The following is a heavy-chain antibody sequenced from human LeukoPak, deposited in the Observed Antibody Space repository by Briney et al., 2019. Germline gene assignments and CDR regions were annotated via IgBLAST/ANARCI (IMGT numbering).Heavy chain of an antibody. Sequence: GGSLRLSCAASGFTFSSYGMHWVRQAPGKGLEWVAVIWYDGSNKYYADSVKGRFTISRDNSKNTLYLQMNSLRAEDTAVYYCATEPRGVRGVIIRKNWGQGTLVTVSS. CDR1: GFTFSSYG. J-gene: IGHJ4*02. CDR3: ATEPRGVRGVIIRKN. D-gene: IGHD3-10*01. CDR2: IWYDGSNK. V-gene: IGHV3-33*01.